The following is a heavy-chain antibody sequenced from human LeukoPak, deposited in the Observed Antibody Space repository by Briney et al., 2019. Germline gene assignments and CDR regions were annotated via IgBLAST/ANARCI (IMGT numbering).Heavy chain of an antibody. V-gene: IGHV4-31*03. CDR2: IYYSGST. Sequence: SETLSLTCTVSGGSISRGGYYWSWIRQHPGKGLEWIGYIYYSGSTYYNPSLKSRVTISVDTSKNQFSLKLSSVTAADTAVYYCARYCSSTSCSYFDYWGQGTLVTVSS. CDR1: GGSISRGGYY. CDR3: ARYCSSTSCSYFDY. J-gene: IGHJ4*02. D-gene: IGHD2-2*01.